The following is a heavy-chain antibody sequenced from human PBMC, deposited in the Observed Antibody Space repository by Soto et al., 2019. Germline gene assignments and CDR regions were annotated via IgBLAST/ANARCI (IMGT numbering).Heavy chain of an antibody. V-gene: IGHV1-18*01. Sequence: ASVKVSCKASGYTFTSYGINWVRQAPGQGLEWMGWISAYNGDTNYAQKLQGRVTMTTDTSTSTVYMELRSLRSDDTAVYYCARGNRLHEWYYYDSSGSPSPVFDYWGQGTLVTVSS. D-gene: IGHD3-22*01. CDR2: ISAYNGDT. J-gene: IGHJ4*02. CDR1: GYTFTSYG. CDR3: ARGNRLHEWYYYDSSGSPSPVFDY.